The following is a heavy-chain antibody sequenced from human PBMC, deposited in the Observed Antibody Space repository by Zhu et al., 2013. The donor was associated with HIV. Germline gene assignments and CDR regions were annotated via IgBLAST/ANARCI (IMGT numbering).Heavy chain of an antibody. Sequence: LVQSGAEVKKPGASVRVSCKASGYSFTDYYIHWVRQAPGHGLEWMGWINVNNGVTNYAQKFQGRVTMTRDTSISTAYMGLSRLKSDDTAVYYCARDFPVAGYFRGMDVWGQGTTVTVSS. CDR2: INVNNGVT. V-gene: IGHV1-2*02. D-gene: IGHD6-19*01. CDR1: GYSFTDYY. CDR3: ARDFPVAGYFRGMDV. J-gene: IGHJ6*02.